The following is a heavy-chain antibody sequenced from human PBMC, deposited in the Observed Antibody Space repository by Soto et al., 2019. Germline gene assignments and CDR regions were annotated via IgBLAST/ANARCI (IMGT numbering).Heavy chain of an antibody. CDR1: GYTFTSYA. CDR2: INAGNGNT. V-gene: IGHV1-3*01. CDR3: ARPGDYGVYWYFDL. D-gene: IGHD4-17*01. Sequence: QVQLVQSGAEVKKPGASVKVSCKASGYTFTSYAMHWVRQAPGQRLEWMGWINAGNGNTKYSQKFQGRVTITSDTSASTAYMELSSLRSEDTAVYYCARPGDYGVYWYFDLWGRGTLGPVSS. J-gene: IGHJ2*01.